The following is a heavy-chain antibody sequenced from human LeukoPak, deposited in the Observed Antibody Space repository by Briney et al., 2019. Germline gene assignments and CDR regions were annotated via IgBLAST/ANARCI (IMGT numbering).Heavy chain of an antibody. V-gene: IGHV1-18*01. D-gene: IGHD3-22*01. CDR3: ARPYYDSSAPPYDY. Sequence: ASVKVSCKASGYTFTSYGISWVRQAPGQGLEWMGWISAYNGNTNYAQKLQGRVTITTDTSTGTAYMELRSLRSDDTAVYYCARPYYDSSAPPYDYWGQGTLVTVSS. CDR2: ISAYNGNT. J-gene: IGHJ4*02. CDR1: GYTFTSYG.